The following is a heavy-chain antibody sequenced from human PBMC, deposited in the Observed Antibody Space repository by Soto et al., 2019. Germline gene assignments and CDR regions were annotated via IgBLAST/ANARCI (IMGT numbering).Heavy chain of an antibody. Sequence: QVQLVQSGAEVKKPGSSVKVSCKASGGTFSSYAISWVRQAPGQGLAWMGGIIPIFGTANYAQKCNGRVTITADESTSTAYMELSSLRSEDTAVYDCAGVWGITMVRGGYYFDYWGQGTLVTLSS. J-gene: IGHJ4*02. V-gene: IGHV1-69*01. CDR1: GGTFSSYA. CDR3: AGVWGITMVRGGYYFDY. D-gene: IGHD3-10*01. CDR2: IIPIFGTA.